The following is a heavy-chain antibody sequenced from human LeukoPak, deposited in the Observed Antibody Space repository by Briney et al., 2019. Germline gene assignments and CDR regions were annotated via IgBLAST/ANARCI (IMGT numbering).Heavy chain of an antibody. CDR3: VRASGSFDY. J-gene: IGHJ4*02. V-gene: IGHV3-33*01. CDR1: GFTFSDYG. CDR2: IWSDGSNK. D-gene: IGHD3-10*01. Sequence: GGSLRLSCAASGFTFSDYGIHWVRQAPGKGLEWVAVIWSDGSNKYYADSVKGRFTISRDNSKKTLYLQMNSLRVKDTAVYYCVRASGSFDYWGQGTLVTASS.